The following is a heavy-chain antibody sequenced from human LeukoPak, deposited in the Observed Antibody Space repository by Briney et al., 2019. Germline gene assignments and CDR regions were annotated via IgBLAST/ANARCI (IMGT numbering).Heavy chain of an antibody. V-gene: IGHV4-61*02. CDR1: GGSISSGSYY. D-gene: IGHD1-26*01. J-gene: IGHJ4*02. CDR2: IYTSGST. Sequence: SETLSLTCTVSGGSISSGSYYWSWIRQPAGKGLEWIGRIYTSGSTNYNPSLKSRITISVDTSKNQFSLKLSSVTAADTAVYYCARELPPFDYWGQGTLVTVSS. CDR3: ARELPPFDY.